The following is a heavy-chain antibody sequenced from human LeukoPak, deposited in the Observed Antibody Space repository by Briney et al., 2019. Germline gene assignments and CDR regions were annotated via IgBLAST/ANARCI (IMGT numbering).Heavy chain of an antibody. D-gene: IGHD5-18*01. Sequence: KSGGSLRLSCAASGFIFSDYYMSWIRQAPGKGLEWVSHISSSGSTIYYADSVKGRFTISRDNAKNSQYLQMNSLRGEDTAVYYCARAPDTAMVAFDYWGQGTLVTVSS. CDR3: ARAPDTAMVAFDY. CDR2: ISSSGSTI. V-gene: IGHV3-11*04. CDR1: GFIFSDYY. J-gene: IGHJ4*02.